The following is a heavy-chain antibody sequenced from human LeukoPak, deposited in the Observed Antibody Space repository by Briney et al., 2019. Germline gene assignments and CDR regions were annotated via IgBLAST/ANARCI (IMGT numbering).Heavy chain of an antibody. CDR3: ARHERVSAGDFDY. D-gene: IGHD4-17*01. CDR2: IYHSGST. V-gene: IGHV4-4*02. J-gene: IGHJ4*02. CDR1: GGSISSSNW. Sequence: SGTLSLTCAVSGGSISSSNWWSWVRQPPGKGLEWIGEIYHSGSTNYNPSLKSRVTISVDTSKNQFSLKLSSVTAADTAVYYCARHERVSAGDFDYWGQGTLVTVSS.